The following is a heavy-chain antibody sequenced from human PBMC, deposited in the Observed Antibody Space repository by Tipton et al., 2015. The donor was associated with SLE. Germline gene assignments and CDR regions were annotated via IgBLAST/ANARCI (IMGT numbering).Heavy chain of an antibody. Sequence: TLSLSCTVSGGSISSYYWSWIRQPPGKGLEWIGNLYYSGSTNYNPSLKSRVTISVDTSKNQFSLKLSSVTAADTAVYYRARGGVLRYFDWLSLGQGLDVWGQGTTVTVSS. D-gene: IGHD3-9*01. CDR1: GGSISSYY. CDR2: LYYSGST. J-gene: IGHJ6*02. CDR3: ARGGVLRYFDWLSLGQGLDV. V-gene: IGHV4-59*01.